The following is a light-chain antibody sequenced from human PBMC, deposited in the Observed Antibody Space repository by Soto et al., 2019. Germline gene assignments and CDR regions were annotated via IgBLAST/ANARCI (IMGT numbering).Light chain of an antibody. V-gene: IGKV3-11*01. CDR2: GAS. J-gene: IGKJ5*01. CDR3: QQRNVWPPVT. Sequence: EIVLTQSPATLSLSPGERATLSCRASQSIGLAIAWYQQKPGQAPRLLIYGASTRATGIPARFSGSGSGTDFTLTISSLEPEDSAVYYCQQRNVWPPVTFGQGTRLEIK. CDR1: QSIGLA.